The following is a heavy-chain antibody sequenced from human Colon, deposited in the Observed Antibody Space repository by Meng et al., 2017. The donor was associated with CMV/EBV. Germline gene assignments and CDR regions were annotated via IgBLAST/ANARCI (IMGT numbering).Heavy chain of an antibody. CDR2: ISPYSGHT. CDR1: GYTFTTVG. Sequence: ASVKVSCKASGYTFTTVGISWARQVPGQGPEWMVWISPYSGHTNSAPKFQGRVTLTTDTSTSTAYMDFRSLRSDDTAVYYCVGSLADASGQFRDYWGQGTLVTVSS. CDR3: VGSLADASGQFRDY. D-gene: IGHD3-3*01. J-gene: IGHJ4*02. V-gene: IGHV1-18*01.